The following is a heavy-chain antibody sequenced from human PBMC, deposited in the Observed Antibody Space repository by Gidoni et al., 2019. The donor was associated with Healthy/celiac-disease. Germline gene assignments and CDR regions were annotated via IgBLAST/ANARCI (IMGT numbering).Heavy chain of an antibody. V-gene: IGHV4-34*01. CDR3: ARAYYDFWSGYTSFDY. CDR2: INHSGST. D-gene: IGHD3-3*01. J-gene: IGHJ4*02. Sequence: QVQLQQWGAGLLKPSETLSLTCAVSGGSFSGYYWSWIRQPPGKELEWIGEINHSGSTNYNPSLKSRVTISVDTSKNQFSLKLSSVTAADTAVYYCARAYYDFWSGYTSFDYWGQGTLVTVSS. CDR1: GGSFSGYY.